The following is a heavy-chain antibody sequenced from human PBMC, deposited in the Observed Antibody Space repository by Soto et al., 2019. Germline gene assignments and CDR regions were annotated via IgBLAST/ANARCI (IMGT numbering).Heavy chain of an antibody. J-gene: IGHJ6*02. CDR1: GYTFTSYG. Sequence: ASVKVSCKASGYTFTSYGISWVRQAPGQGLEWMGWISAYNGNTNYAQKLQGRVTMTTDTSTSTAYMELRSLRSDDTAVYYCARAKYCSGGSCYDWLWMDVWGQGTTVTVSS. CDR2: ISAYNGNT. V-gene: IGHV1-18*04. D-gene: IGHD2-15*01. CDR3: ARAKYCSGGSCYDWLWMDV.